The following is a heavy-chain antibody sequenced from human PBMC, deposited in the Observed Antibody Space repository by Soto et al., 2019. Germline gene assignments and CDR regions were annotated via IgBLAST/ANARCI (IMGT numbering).Heavy chain of an antibody. CDR2: INAGNGNT. CDR1: GYTFTSYA. CDR3: ARVTSPDAVGAPNY. D-gene: IGHD1-26*01. V-gene: IGHV1-3*01. Sequence: QVQLVQSVAEVKKPGASVKVSCKASGYTFTSYAIHWVRQAPGQRLEWMGWINAGNGNTRYSQKFQGRLTITRDTSASTVYMELSGLRSEDTAVYYWARVTSPDAVGAPNYWGQGTLVTVSS. J-gene: IGHJ4*02.